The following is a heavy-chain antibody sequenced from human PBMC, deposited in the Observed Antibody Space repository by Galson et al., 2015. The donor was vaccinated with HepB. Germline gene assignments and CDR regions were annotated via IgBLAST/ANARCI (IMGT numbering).Heavy chain of an antibody. J-gene: IGHJ4*02. CDR1: GFTFSSYS. Sequence: SLRLSCAASGFTFSSYSMNWVRQAPGKGLEWVSSISSSSSYIYYADSVKGRFTISRDNAKNSLYLQMNSLRAEDTAVYYCARVIEGKNYDSSGYSLFDYWGQGTLVTVSS. CDR3: ARVIEGKNYDSSGYSLFDY. V-gene: IGHV3-21*01. CDR2: ISSSSSYI. D-gene: IGHD3-22*01.